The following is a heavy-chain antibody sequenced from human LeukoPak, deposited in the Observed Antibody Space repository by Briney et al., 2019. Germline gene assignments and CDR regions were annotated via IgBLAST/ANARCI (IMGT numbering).Heavy chain of an antibody. CDR2: MNPNSGNT. Sequence: ASVKVSCKASGYTFTSYDINWVRQATGQGLEWMGWMNPNSGNTGYAQKFQGRVTMTRNTSISTAYMELSSLRSEDTAVYYCARGLESGLLWFGGDPYAFDIWGQGTMVTVSS. CDR3: ARGLESGLLWFGGDPYAFDI. CDR1: GYTFTSYD. V-gene: IGHV1-8*01. D-gene: IGHD3-10*01. J-gene: IGHJ3*02.